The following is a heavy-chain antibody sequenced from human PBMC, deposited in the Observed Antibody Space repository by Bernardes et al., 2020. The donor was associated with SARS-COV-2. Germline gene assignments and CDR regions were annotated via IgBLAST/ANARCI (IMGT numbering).Heavy chain of an antibody. CDR3: ARPEIYSGYEN. V-gene: IGHV5-51*01. CDR1: GYSFTSHW. CDR2: IYPGDSDT. D-gene: IGHD5-12*01. J-gene: IGHJ4*02. Sequence: GSLKISCEASGYSFTSHWIAWVRQMPGKGLEWIGTIYPGDSDTRYSPSFEGQVTISADKSISTAYLQWSSLKASDTAIYYCARPEIYSGYENWGQGTLVTVSS.